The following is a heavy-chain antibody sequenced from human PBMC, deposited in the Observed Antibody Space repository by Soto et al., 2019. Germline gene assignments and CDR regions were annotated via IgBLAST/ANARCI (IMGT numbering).Heavy chain of an antibody. J-gene: IGHJ4*02. Sequence: GSVKVCFKASGYPFTSYDINLVRQATGQGLEWMGWMNPNSGNTGYAQKFQGRVTMTRNTSISTAYMELSSLRSEDTAVYYCAILGVFIAAAGDYWGQGTMVTVSS. CDR3: AILGVFIAAAGDY. D-gene: IGHD6-13*01. CDR2: MNPNSGNT. CDR1: GYPFTSYD. V-gene: IGHV1-8*01.